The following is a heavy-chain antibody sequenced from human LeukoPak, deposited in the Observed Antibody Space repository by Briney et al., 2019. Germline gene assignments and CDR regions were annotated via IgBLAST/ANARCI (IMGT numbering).Heavy chain of an antibody. V-gene: IGHV1-69*04. D-gene: IGHD4-17*01. Sequence: SVKVSCKASGGTFSSYAISWVRQAPGQGLEWMGRIIPILGIANYAQKFQGRVTITADKSTSTAYMELSSLRSEDTAVYYCARVPSTVTTSYYYYGMDVWGQGTAVTVSS. CDR3: ARVPSTVTTSYYYYGMDV. J-gene: IGHJ6*02. CDR1: GGTFSSYA. CDR2: IIPILGIA.